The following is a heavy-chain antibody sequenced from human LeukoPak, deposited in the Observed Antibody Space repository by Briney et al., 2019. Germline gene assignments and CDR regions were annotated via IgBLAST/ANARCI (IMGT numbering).Heavy chain of an antibody. J-gene: IGHJ4*02. D-gene: IGHD2/OR15-2a*01. CDR2: IYSGGST. Sequence: GGSLRLSCAASGFTVSSNYMSWVRQAPGKGLEWVSVIYSGGSTYYADSVKGRFTISRDNSKNTLYLQMNSLGAEDTAVYYCARLYVRHYFDYWGQGTLVTVSS. CDR1: GFTVSSNY. V-gene: IGHV3-53*01. CDR3: ARLYVRHYFDY.